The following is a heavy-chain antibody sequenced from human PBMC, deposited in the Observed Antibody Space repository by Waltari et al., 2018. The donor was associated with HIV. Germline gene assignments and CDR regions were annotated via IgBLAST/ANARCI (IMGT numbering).Heavy chain of an antibody. Sequence: QVQLQQWGAGLLKPSETLSLTCAVYGGSFSGYYWSWIRQPPGKGLEWIGEINHSGSTNSNPALKSRVTISVDTAKNQFSLKLSSVTAADTAVYYCARLRNYDILTGLDYWGQGTLVTVAS. V-gene: IGHV4-34*01. CDR3: ARLRNYDILTGLDY. D-gene: IGHD3-9*01. CDR2: INHSGST. CDR1: GGSFSGYY. J-gene: IGHJ4*02.